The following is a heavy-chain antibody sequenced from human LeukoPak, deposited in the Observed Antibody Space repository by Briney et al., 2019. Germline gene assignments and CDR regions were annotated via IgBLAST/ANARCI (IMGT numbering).Heavy chain of an antibody. CDR2: IHYSGST. J-gene: IGHJ3*02. CDR3: ARLPGFRDAFDI. CDR1: GGSISNYY. V-gene: IGHV4-59*08. Sequence: KPSETLSLTCIVSGGSISNYYWSWIRRPPGKELDWIGYIHYSGSTNYNPSLKSRVTISVDTSKNQFSLKLTSVTAADTAVYYCARLPGFRDAFDIWGQGTMVTVSS.